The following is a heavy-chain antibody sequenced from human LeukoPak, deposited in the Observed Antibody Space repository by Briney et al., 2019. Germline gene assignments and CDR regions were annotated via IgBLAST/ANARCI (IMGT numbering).Heavy chain of an antibody. CDR2: IYSGGST. Sequence: GGSLGLSCAASGFTVSSNYMSWVRQAPGKGLEWVSVIYSGGSTYYADSVKGRFTISRDNSKNTLYLQMNSLRAEDTAVYYCAREYGDYYYFDYWGQGTLVTVSS. CDR3: AREYGDYYYFDY. CDR1: GFTVSSNY. D-gene: IGHD4-17*01. V-gene: IGHV3-66*01. J-gene: IGHJ4*02.